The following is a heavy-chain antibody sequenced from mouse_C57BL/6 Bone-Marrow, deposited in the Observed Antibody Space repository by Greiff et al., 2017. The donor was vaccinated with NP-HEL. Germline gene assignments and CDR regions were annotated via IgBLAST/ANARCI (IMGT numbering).Heavy chain of an antibody. J-gene: IGHJ2*01. CDR3: ARKNPHYYGRSYDYFDY. V-gene: IGHV1-53*01. D-gene: IGHD1-1*01. CDR2: INPSNGGT. Sequence: VQLQQSGTELVKPGASVKLSCKASGYTFPSYWMHWVKQRPGQGLEWIGNINPSNGGTKYNEKFKSKATLTVDKSSSTAYMQLSSLTSEDSAVYYCARKNPHYYGRSYDYFDYWGQGTTLTVSS. CDR1: GYTFPSYW.